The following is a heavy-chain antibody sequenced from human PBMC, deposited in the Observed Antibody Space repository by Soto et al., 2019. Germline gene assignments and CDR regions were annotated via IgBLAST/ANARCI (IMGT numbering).Heavy chain of an antibody. CDR1: GFTFSSYS. J-gene: IGHJ4*02. CDR3: ASAVTMGLSPQGY. D-gene: IGHD4-17*01. Sequence: EVQLVKSGGGLVKPGGSLRLSCAASGFTFSSYSMNWVRQAPGKGLEWVSSISSSSSYIYYADSVKGRFTISRDNAKNSLYLQRNSLTTDDTGLYYCASAVTMGLSPQGYWGQGTPVTVSS. CDR2: ISSSSSYI. V-gene: IGHV3-21*01.